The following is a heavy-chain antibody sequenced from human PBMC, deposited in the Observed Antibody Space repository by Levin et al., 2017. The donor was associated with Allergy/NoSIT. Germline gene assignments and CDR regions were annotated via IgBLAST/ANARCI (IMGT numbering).Heavy chain of an antibody. V-gene: IGHV3-21*01. Sequence: GGSLRLSCAASGFTFSSYSMNWVRQAPGKGLEWVSSISSSSSYIYYADSVKGRFTISRDNAKNSLYLQMNSLRAEDTAVYYCARDTPTDSSGWLPAEYFQHWGQGTLVTVSS. CDR1: GFTFSSYS. CDR3: ARDTPTDSSGWLPAEYFQH. CDR2: ISSSSSYI. D-gene: IGHD6-19*01. J-gene: IGHJ1*01.